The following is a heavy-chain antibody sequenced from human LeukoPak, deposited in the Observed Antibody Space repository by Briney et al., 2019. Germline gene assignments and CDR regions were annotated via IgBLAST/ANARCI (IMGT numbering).Heavy chain of an antibody. CDR2: IYYTGDT. CDR3: ARESSVTATY. CDR1: GDSVTNTRYY. D-gene: IGHD2-15*01. J-gene: IGHJ4*02. Sequence: PSETLSLTCTVSGDSVTNTRYYWGWIRQPPGKGLEGIGTIYYTGDTYYNPSLKSRVTISVDTSNDQFSLELTSVTAADTAVYYCARESSVTATYWGQGTLVIVSS. V-gene: IGHV4-39*07.